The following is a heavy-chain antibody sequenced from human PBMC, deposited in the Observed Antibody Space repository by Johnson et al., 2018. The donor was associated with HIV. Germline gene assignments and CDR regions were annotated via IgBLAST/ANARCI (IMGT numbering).Heavy chain of an antibody. J-gene: IGHJ3*02. CDR1: GFTFSSYA. V-gene: IGHV3-23*04. D-gene: IGHD3-9*01. CDR2: ISGGGDST. CDR3: ARGYILTGYSGVFDM. Sequence: MLLVESGGGVVQPGGSLRLSCAASGFTFSSYAMTWVRQAPGKGLEWVSNISGGGDSTYYADSVEGRFTISRDNSKNTVYLQMNSLRAEDTAVYYCARGYILTGYSGVFDMWGQGTMVTVSS.